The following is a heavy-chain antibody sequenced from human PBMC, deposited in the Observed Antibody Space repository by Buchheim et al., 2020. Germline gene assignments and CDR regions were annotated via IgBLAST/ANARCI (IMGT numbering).Heavy chain of an antibody. Sequence: QVQLVQSGAEVKKPGASVKVSCKASGYTFTNYYMHWVRQAPGPGLEWMGIINPSDGTTDYAQKLPGRFTMTRDPSTSTLYMELSSMRSEDTAVYYCARMLRSSGCFDYWGQGTL. J-gene: IGHJ4*02. CDR3: ARMLRSSGCFDY. CDR1: GYTFTNYY. CDR2: INPSDGTT. V-gene: IGHV1-46*04. D-gene: IGHD6-19*01.